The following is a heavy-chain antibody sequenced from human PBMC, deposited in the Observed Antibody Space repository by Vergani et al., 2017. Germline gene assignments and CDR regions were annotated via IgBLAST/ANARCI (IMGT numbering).Heavy chain of an antibody. CDR3: ARVHGTRRYCSGGSCYGFDY. Sequence: QVQLVQSGAEVKKPGASVKVSCKASGYTFTSYDINWVRQATGQGLEWMGWMNPNSGNTGYAQKFQGRVTMTRNTSISTAYMELSSLRSEDTAVYYCARVHGTRRYCSGGSCYGFDYWGQGTLVTVSS. CDR1: GYTFTSYD. V-gene: IGHV1-8*01. D-gene: IGHD2-15*01. J-gene: IGHJ4*02. CDR2: MNPNSGNT.